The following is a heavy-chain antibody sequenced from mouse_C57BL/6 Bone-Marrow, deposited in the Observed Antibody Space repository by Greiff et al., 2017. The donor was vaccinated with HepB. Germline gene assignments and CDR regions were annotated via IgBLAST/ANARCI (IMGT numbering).Heavy chain of an antibody. D-gene: IGHD4-1*01. CDR3: ARDAGVGLCWFAY. V-gene: IGHV7-1*01. J-gene: IGHJ3*01. CDR1: GFTFSDFY. CDR2: SRNKANDYTT. Sequence: EVQGVESGGGLVQSGRSLRLSCATSGFTFSDFYMEWVRQAPGKGLEWIAASRNKANDYTTEYSASVKGRFIVSRDTSQSILYLQMNALRAEDTAIYYCARDAGVGLCWFAYWGQGTLVTVSA.